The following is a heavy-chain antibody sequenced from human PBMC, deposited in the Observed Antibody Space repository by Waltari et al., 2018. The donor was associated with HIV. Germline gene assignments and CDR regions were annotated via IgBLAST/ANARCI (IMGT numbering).Heavy chain of an antibody. D-gene: IGHD3-22*01. Sequence: QVQLVQSGGEVKKPGASVKVSCKVSGYRLIELSMHWVRQAPGKGLEWMGGFDPENDEPIYAQKFQGRVTMTDDTSTDTAYMELSSLKSDDTAVYYCVTGYDTSGQSPTMGDYWGQGTLVTVSS. CDR3: VTGYDTSGQSPTMGDY. CDR1: GYRLIELS. J-gene: IGHJ4*02. CDR2: FDPENDEP. V-gene: IGHV1-24*01.